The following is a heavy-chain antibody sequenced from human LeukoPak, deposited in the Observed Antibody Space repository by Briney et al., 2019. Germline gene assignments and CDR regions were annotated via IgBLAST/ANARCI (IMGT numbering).Heavy chain of an antibody. D-gene: IGHD3-9*01. CDR3: ARDPYYDILTGYDY. CDR1: GGSISSSAYH. Sequence: SETLSLTCTVSGGSISSSAYHWGWIRQPPGKGLEWIGRIYTSGSTNYNPSLKSRVTMSVDTSKNQFSLKLSSVTAADTAVYYCARDPYYDILTGYDYWGQGTLVTVSS. V-gene: IGHV4-39*07. J-gene: IGHJ4*02. CDR2: IYTSGST.